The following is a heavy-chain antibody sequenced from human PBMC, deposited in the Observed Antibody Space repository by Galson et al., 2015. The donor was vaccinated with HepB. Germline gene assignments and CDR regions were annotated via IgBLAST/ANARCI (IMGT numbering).Heavy chain of an antibody. CDR1: GITFTSYA. D-gene: IGHD2-2*01. J-gene: IGHJ6*02. V-gene: IGHV3-23*01. CDR2: IIGSGGST. Sequence: SLRLSCAASGITFTSYAISWVRQAPGKGPEWVSGIIGSGGSTYYDDSVEGRCTISRDHSKNTLFLQMNNVRAEDTAVYYCAKRRGRRFQLSNHYSYYAMDVWGQGTTVTVSS. CDR3: AKRRGRRFQLSNHYSYYAMDV.